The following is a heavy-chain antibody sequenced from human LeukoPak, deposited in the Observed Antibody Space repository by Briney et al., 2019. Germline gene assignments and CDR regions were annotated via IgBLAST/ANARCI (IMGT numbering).Heavy chain of an antibody. V-gene: IGHV3-9*01. CDR1: GFTFEDYA. D-gene: IGHD3-16*01. J-gene: IGHJ4*02. CDR3: AKDMYGGGGFDY. CDR2: IRRNRGST. Sequence: SLRLSCAASGFTFEDYAMRSVRHAPGKGLEWVSGIRRNRGSTGYADSVKGRFTISKDHAKNSLYLQMNSLRAEGTALHYCAKDMYGGGGFDYGGQGPLVTVSS.